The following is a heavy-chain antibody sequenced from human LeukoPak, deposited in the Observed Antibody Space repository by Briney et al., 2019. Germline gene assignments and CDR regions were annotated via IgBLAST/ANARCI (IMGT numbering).Heavy chain of an antibody. CDR2: LWYDGSNK. D-gene: IGHD5-12*01. CDR1: GFTFSTYG. CDR3: ARDGYSASKRGFYFDS. J-gene: IGHJ4*02. V-gene: IGHV3-33*01. Sequence: PGSSLRLSCAASGFTFSTYGMHWVRPSPGKGLEGVAVLWYDGSNKYYADSVKGRFTISRDNYTNTLDLQLNSLRGEDTAVHYCARDGYSASKRGFYFDSWGQGTLVTVSS.